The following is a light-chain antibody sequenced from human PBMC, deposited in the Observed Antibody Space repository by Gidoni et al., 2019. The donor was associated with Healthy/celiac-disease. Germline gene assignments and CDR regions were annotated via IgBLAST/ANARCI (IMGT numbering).Light chain of an antibody. J-gene: IGKJ1*01. CDR2: AAS. CDR1: QSISSY. Sequence: SASVGDRVTITCRASQSISSYLTWYQQKPGKAPRLLIYAASSMQSGIPSRFSGSGSGTDFTLTISSLQPEDFAAYYCQQSYSTPRTFGQGTKVEIK. CDR3: QQSYSTPRT. V-gene: IGKV1-39*01.